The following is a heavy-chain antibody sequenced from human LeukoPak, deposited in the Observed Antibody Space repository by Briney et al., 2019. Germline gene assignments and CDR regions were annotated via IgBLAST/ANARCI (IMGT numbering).Heavy chain of an antibody. V-gene: IGHV3-33*01. J-gene: IGHJ4*02. D-gene: IGHD2/OR15-2a*01. CDR1: GLPFSIYG. CDR2: IWSDGITK. Sequence: HPGGSLRLSCGASGLPFSIYGMNWVRQAPGKGLDWVAVIWSDGITKYYADSVRGRCTISRDNSKNTLYLQIDSLRAEDTAVYYCATVGSVGNCNSASCSFDYWGQGTLVTVPS. CDR3: ATVGSVGNCNSASCSFDY.